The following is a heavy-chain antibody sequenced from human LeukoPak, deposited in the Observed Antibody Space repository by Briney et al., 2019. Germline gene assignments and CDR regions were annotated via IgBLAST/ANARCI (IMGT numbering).Heavy chain of an antibody. Sequence: SQTLSLTCTVSGASISRGSYYWTWIRQPAGKGLEWIGRMHSSGRTSYSPSLKSRVTISVDTSKNQFSLKLSSVTAADTAVYYCARGLRGYSYGYVPWELSYYMDVWGKGTTVTISS. CDR2: MHSSGRT. CDR3: ARGLRGYSYGYVPWELSYYMDV. J-gene: IGHJ6*03. CDR1: GASISRGSYY. D-gene: IGHD5-18*01. V-gene: IGHV4-61*02.